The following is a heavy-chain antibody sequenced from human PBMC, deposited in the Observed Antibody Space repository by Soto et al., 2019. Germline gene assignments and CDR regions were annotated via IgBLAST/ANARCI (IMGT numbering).Heavy chain of an antibody. Sequence: QVQLVESGGGVVQPGRSLRLSCAASGFTISNYGMHWVRQAPGKGLEWVAVISYDGTITYYADSVKGRFTISRDNSKNPLYLQMNSLRTEDTAVYYCATTRVGPCSSSICFSGIFDGMDVWGQGPTVTVSS. D-gene: IGHD2-2*01. V-gene: IGHV3-30-3*01. J-gene: IGHJ6*02. CDR1: GFTISNYG. CDR2: ISYDGTIT. CDR3: ATTRVGPCSSSICFSGIFDGMDV.